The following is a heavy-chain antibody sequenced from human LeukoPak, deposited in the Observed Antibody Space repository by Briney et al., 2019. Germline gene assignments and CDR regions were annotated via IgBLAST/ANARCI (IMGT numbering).Heavy chain of an antibody. Sequence: TSETLSLTCAVYGGSFSGYYWSWIRQPPGKGLEWIGEINHSGSTNYNPSLKSRVTISIDTSNNRFSLNLTSVTAADTAVYYCARLPGIAAVWGQGTLVIVSS. D-gene: IGHD6-13*01. J-gene: IGHJ1*01. CDR1: GGSFSGYY. CDR2: INHSGST. CDR3: ARLPGIAAV. V-gene: IGHV4-34*01.